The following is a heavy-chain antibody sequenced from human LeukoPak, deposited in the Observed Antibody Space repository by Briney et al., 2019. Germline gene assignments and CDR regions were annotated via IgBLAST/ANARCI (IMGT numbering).Heavy chain of an antibody. D-gene: IGHD6-19*01. Sequence: GGSLRLSCAASGFTFSSYAMSWVRQAPGKGLEWVSAISASGGSTYYADSVKGRFTISRDNSKNTLYLQMNSLRTEDTAVYYCANGAVAGRFDYWGQGTLVTVSS. CDR3: ANGAVAGRFDY. J-gene: IGHJ4*02. CDR2: ISASGGST. CDR1: GFTFSSYA. V-gene: IGHV3-23*01.